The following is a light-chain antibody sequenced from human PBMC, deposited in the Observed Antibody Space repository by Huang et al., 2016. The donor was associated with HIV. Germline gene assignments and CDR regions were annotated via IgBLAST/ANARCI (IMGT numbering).Light chain of an antibody. J-gene: IGKJ4*01. CDR2: DAS. CDR1: QSVGSY. Sequence: EIVLTQSPATLSLSPGERATLYCRASQSVGSYLSWYQQKPGQAPCLLIYDASNRATGIPARFSGSGLGTYFTRTISSLEPEDFAVYYCQQRSNWHPLSFGGGTKVEIK. CDR3: QQRSNWHPLS. V-gene: IGKV3D-11*02.